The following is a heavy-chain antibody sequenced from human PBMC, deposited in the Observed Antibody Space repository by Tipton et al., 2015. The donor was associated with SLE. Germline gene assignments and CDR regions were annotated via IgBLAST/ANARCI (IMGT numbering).Heavy chain of an antibody. CDR2: IRDDGGDI. CDR3: AKEPSTFTDALDL. J-gene: IGHJ3*01. Sequence: SLRLSCAASGFTFSRNGMHWVRQAPGKGLEWVAFIRDDGGDIYYADSVKGRFTISRDNSESTLYLQMHSLGAEDTAMYYCAKEPSTFTDALDLWGQGTMVIVSS. D-gene: IGHD5-24*01. V-gene: IGHV3-30*02. CDR1: GFTFSRNG.